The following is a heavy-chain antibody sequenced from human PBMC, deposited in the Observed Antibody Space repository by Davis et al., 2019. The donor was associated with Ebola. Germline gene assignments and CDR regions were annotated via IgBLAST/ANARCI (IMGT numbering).Heavy chain of an antibody. V-gene: IGHV4-39*01. D-gene: IGHD3-22*01. Sequence: MPSETLSLTCNVSADSISSSSYYWGWIRQSPGKGLEWIGSIYYTGSTYYNPSLKSRVTISVDTSKNQFSLKLSSVTAADTAVYYCARQQPKYYYDSSGYYGLGGAFDIWGQGTMVTVSS. CDR3: ARQQPKYYYDSSGYYGLGGAFDI. CDR2: IYYTGST. J-gene: IGHJ3*02. CDR1: ADSISSSSYY.